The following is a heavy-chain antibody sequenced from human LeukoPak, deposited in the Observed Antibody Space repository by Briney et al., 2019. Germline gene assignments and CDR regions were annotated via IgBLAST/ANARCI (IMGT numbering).Heavy chain of an antibody. CDR2: INPNSGGT. Sequence: ASVKVSCKASGYTFTGYYMHWVRQAPGQGLEWMGWINPNSGGTNYAQKFQGWVTMTRDTSISTAYMELSRLRSDDTAVYYCAREGSIAAADGYGMDVWGQGTTVTVSS. D-gene: IGHD6-13*01. V-gene: IGHV1-2*04. CDR1: GYTFTGYY. CDR3: AREGSIAAADGYGMDV. J-gene: IGHJ6*02.